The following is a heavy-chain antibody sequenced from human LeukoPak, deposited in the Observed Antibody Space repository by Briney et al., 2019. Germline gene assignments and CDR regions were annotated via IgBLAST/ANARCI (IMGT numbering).Heavy chain of an antibody. CDR2: IYSGSTT. J-gene: IGHJ4*02. CDR1: GFTFSSYS. V-gene: IGHV3-53*01. Sequence: GGSLRLSYAASGFTFSSYSMNWVRQAPGKGLEWVSLIYSGSTTYYADSVKGRFTISRDNSKNTLYLQMNSLTAEDTAVYYCARERGIAVAGKRNFDCWGQGTLVTVSS. D-gene: IGHD6-19*01. CDR3: ARERGIAVAGKRNFDC.